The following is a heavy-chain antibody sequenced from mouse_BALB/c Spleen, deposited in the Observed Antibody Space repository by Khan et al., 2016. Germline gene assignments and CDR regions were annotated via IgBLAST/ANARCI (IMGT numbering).Heavy chain of an antibody. V-gene: IGHV4-1*02. Sequence: EVKLLESGGGLVQPGGSLKLSCAASGFDFSRYWMSWVRRAPGKGLEWIGEINPDSSTINYTPSLKDKFIISRDNAKNTLYLQMSKVRSEDTALYYCARRAVGTPAWFVYWGQGTLVTVSA. CDR2: INPDSSTI. D-gene: IGHD3-3*01. CDR1: GFDFSRYW. CDR3: ARRAVGTPAWFVY. J-gene: IGHJ3*01.